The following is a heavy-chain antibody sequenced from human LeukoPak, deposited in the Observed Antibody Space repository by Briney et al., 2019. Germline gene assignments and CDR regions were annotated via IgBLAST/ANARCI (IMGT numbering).Heavy chain of an antibody. V-gene: IGHV3-74*01. J-gene: IGHJ4*02. D-gene: IGHD1-26*01. CDR3: ARVMSGSYDY. CDR2: INGDGSST. Sequence: GGSLRLSCAASGFTFSSNWRHWVRQTPGKGLVWVSRINGDGSSTNYADSVKGRFTISRDNAKNTLYLQMNSLRAEDPAVYYCARVMSGSYDYWGQGTLVTVSS. CDR1: GFTFSSNW.